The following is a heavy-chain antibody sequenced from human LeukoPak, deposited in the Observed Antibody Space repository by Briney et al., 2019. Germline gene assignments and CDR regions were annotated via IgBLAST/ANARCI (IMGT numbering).Heavy chain of an antibody. D-gene: IGHD5-12*01. CDR1: GFTFSSYS. CDR2: ISTGSSYI. CDR3: ARDRVEVSAYDSLFDH. V-gene: IGHV3-21*01. Sequence: GGSLRLSCAASGFTFSSYSMNWVRQAPGKGLKWVSSISTGSSYIYYADSVKGRFTISRDNAKNSLYLQMNSLRAEDTAVYYCARDRVEVSAYDSLFDHWGQGTLVTVSS. J-gene: IGHJ4*02.